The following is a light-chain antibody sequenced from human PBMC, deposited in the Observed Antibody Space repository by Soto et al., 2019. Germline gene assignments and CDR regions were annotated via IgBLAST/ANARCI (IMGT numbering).Light chain of an antibody. J-gene: IGLJ1*01. V-gene: IGLV2-14*03. CDR2: EVR. CDR1: ISDVGTYDY. Sequence: QSALTQPASVSGSPGQSIAISCTGTISDVGTYDYVSWYQQHPNRAPKLMIYEVRNRPSGVSNRFSGSKSVNTATLTISGLQAEDEADYDCSSHTITNTRVFGTGTKLTVL. CDR3: SSHTITNTRV.